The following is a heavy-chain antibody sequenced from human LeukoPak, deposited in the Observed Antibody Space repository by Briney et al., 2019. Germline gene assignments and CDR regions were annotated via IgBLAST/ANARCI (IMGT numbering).Heavy chain of an antibody. CDR3: ARVGDYGDYVNWFDP. J-gene: IGHJ5*02. D-gene: IGHD4-17*01. V-gene: IGHV4-38-2*01. CDR1: GGSISSGYY. CDR2: GYHIGST. Sequence: PSGTLSLTCAVSGGSISSGYYWGWIRQPPGKGLEWIGSGYHIGSTYFNPSLRSRVTILIDIFKNQFSLKMSSVTAADTAIYYCARVGDYGDYVNWFDPWGPGTLVTVSS.